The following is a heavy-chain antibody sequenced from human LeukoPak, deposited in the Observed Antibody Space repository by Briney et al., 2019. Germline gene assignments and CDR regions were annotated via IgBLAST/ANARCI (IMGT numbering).Heavy chain of an antibody. D-gene: IGHD3-10*01. CDR2: MNPNSGNT. J-gene: IGHJ3*02. CDR1: GYTFTSYD. V-gene: IGHV1-8*01. CDR3: ATKGPSYGNAFDI. Sequence: ASVKASCKASGYTFTSYDINWVRQATGQGLEWMGWMNPNSGNTGYAQKFQGRVSMTRNTSIRTAYMELSSLRFEDTAVYYCATKGPSYGNAFDIWGQGTMVTVSS.